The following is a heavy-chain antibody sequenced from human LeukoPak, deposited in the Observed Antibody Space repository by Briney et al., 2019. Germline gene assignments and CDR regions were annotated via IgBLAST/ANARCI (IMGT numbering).Heavy chain of an antibody. V-gene: IGHV4-59*01. CDR3: ARSSSITIFGVVTHNWFDP. CDR1: GGSISSYY. CDR2: IYYSGST. J-gene: IGHJ5*02. Sequence: SETLSLTCTVSGGSISSYYWSWIRQPPGKGLEWIGYIYYSGSTNYNPSLKSRVTISVDTSKNQFSLKLSSVIAADTAVYYCARSSSITIFGVVTHNWFDPWGQGTLVTVSS. D-gene: IGHD3-3*01.